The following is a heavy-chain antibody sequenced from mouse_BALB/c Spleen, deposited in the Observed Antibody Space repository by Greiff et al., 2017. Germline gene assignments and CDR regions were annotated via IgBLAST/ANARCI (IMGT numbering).Heavy chain of an antibody. D-gene: IGHD2-14*01. Sequence: EVKLMESGGGLVQPGGSRKLSCAASGFTFSSFGMHWVRQAPEKGLEWVAYISSGSSTIYYADTVKGRFTISRDNPKNTLFLQMTSLRSEDTAMYYCARSIHRYDGTRAMDYWGQGTSVTVSS. CDR2: ISSGSSTI. J-gene: IGHJ4*01. CDR1: GFTFSSFG. V-gene: IGHV5-17*02. CDR3: ARSIHRYDGTRAMDY.